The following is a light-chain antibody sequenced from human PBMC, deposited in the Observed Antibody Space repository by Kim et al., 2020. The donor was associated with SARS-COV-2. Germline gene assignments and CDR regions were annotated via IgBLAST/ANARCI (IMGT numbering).Light chain of an antibody. Sequence: ASVRDRVTITCRTTRSISSHLHWYQQQPGRAPNLLISAASTLQGGVPSRFSGSGSETDFTLTISSLQPEDFATYFCQQSYITPFTFGPGTKVDIK. J-gene: IGKJ3*01. CDR1: RSISSH. CDR3: QQSYITPFT. CDR2: AAS. V-gene: IGKV1-39*01.